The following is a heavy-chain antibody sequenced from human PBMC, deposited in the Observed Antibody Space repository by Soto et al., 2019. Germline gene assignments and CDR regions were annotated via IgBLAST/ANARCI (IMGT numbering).Heavy chain of an antibody. Sequence: PSETLSLTCTVSGGSVSSSSYSWGWIRQPPGKGLEWIGTIYSSENTYYNPSLMSRVTISVDTSKNQFSLKVSSVTAADTAVYYCARLNGYCISTNCHGYYGMDVWSQGTTVTVSS. CDR2: IYSSENT. J-gene: IGHJ6*02. D-gene: IGHD2-2*01. V-gene: IGHV4-39*01. CDR3: ARLNGYCISTNCHGYYGMDV. CDR1: GGSVSSSSYS.